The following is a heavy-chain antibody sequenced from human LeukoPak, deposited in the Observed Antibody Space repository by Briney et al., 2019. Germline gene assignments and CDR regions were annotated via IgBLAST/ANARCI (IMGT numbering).Heavy chain of an antibody. V-gene: IGHV1-18*01. CDR1: GYTFTSYG. Sequence: ASVKVSCKASGYTFTSYGISWVRQAPGQGLEWMGWISAYNGNTNYAQKLQGRVTMTTDTSTSTAYMELRSLRSDDTAVYYCARRRSSYYYDSSGSPGPCDYWGQGTLVTVSS. CDR3: ARRRSSYYYDSSGSPGPCDY. CDR2: ISAYNGNT. D-gene: IGHD3-22*01. J-gene: IGHJ4*02.